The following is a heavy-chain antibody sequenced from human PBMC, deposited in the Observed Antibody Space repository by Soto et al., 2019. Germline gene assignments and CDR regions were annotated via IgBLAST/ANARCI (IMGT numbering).Heavy chain of an antibody. J-gene: IGHJ6*02. CDR3: ARGLPYYYYGMDV. Sequence: GGSLRLSCAASGFTFSDYYMSWIRQAPGKGLEWVSYISSSSSYTNYADSVKGRFTISRDNAKNSLYLQMNSLRAEDTAVYYCARGLPYYYYGMDVWGQGTTVTVS. CDR2: ISSSSSYT. V-gene: IGHV3-11*06. D-gene: IGHD5-12*01. CDR1: GFTFSDYY.